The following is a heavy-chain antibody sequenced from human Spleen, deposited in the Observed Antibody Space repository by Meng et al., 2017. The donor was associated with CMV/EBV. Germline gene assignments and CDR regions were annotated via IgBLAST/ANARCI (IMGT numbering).Heavy chain of an antibody. CDR2: ISYDGRTE. Sequence: GGSLRLSFGASGFTFSSYTMHWVRQAPGKGLEWVAVISYDGRTEYYADYVKGRFTIPRDNSRNTLYLQMNSLRVEDRAIYYCARNNLAMWYDDYYGMDDWGQGTTVTVSS. V-gene: IGHV3-30*04. J-gene: IGHJ6*02. CDR1: GFTFSSYT. CDR3: ARNNLAMWYDDYYGMDD. D-gene: IGHD1-20*01.